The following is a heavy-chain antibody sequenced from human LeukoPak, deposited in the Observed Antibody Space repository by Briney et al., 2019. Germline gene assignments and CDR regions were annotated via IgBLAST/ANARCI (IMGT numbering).Heavy chain of an antibody. CDR3: AREMAYYGSGRLRVFDY. Sequence: SETLSLTCAVYGGSFSGYYWSWIRQPPGKGLEWIGEINHSGSTNYNPSLKSRVTISVDTSKNQFSLKLSSVTAADTAVYYCAREMAYYGSGRLRVFDYWGQGTLVTVSS. D-gene: IGHD3-10*01. V-gene: IGHV4-34*01. CDR1: GGSFSGYY. J-gene: IGHJ4*02. CDR2: INHSGST.